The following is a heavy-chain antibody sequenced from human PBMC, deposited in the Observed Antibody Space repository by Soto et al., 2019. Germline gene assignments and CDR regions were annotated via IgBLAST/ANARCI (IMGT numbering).Heavy chain of an antibody. CDR3: ARHELGYYDSSGYLEYFQH. D-gene: IGHD3-22*01. CDR2: IYYSGST. J-gene: IGHJ1*01. CDR1: GGSISSSSYY. V-gene: IGHV4-39*01. Sequence: QLQLQESGPGLVKPSETLSLTCTVSGGSISSSSYYWGWIRQPPGKGLEWIGSIYYSGSTYYNPSLKSRVTISVDTSKNQFSLKLSSVTAADTAVYYCARHELGYYDSSGYLEYFQHWGQGTLVTVSS.